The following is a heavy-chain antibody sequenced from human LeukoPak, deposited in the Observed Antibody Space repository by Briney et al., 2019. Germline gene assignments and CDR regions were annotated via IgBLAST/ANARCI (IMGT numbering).Heavy chain of an antibody. V-gene: IGHV1-24*01. D-gene: IGHD4-17*01. CDR1: GYTLTELS. CDR3: AIRYGDYVGNWFDP. J-gene: IGHJ5*02. Sequence: GASVKASCKVSGYTLTELSMHWVRQAPGKGLEWMGGFDPEDGETIYAQKFQGRVTMTEDTSTDTAYMELSSLRSEDTAVYYCAIRYGDYVGNWFDPWGQGTLVTVSS. CDR2: FDPEDGET.